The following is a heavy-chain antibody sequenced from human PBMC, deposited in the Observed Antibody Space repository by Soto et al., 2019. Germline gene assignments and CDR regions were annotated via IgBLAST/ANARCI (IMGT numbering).Heavy chain of an antibody. CDR2: IIPIFGTA. CDR1: GGTFSSYA. Sequence: QVQLVQSGAEVKKPGSSVKVSCKASGGTFSSYAISWVRQAPGQGLEWMGGIIPIFGTANYAQKFQGRVTITADESTSTADMELSSLRAEDTVVYYCARVQGIMITFGGVIDSHYYYGMDVWGQGTTVTGSS. V-gene: IGHV1-69*12. D-gene: IGHD3-16*02. J-gene: IGHJ6*02. CDR3: ARVQGIMITFGGVIDSHYYYGMDV.